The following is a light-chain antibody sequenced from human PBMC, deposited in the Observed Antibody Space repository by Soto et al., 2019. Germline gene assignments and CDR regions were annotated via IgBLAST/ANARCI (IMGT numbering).Light chain of an antibody. J-gene: IGKJ4*01. CDR2: DAS. V-gene: IGKV1-33*01. CDR3: QQYDNRPPLT. Sequence: DIQMTQSPSSLSASVGDRVTITCQASQDISNYLNWYQQKPGKATKLLIYDASNLETGVPSRFSGSGSGTDFTFTISSLQPEDIVTYYCQQYDNRPPLTFGGGTKVEIK. CDR1: QDISNY.